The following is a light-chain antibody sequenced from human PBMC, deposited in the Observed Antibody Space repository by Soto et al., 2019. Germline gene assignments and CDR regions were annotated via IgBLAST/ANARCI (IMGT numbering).Light chain of an antibody. CDR3: SSFAGSPVV. CDR1: PSDVGAYNY. V-gene: IGLV2-14*01. J-gene: IGLJ2*01. CDR2: EVS. Sequence: QSVLTQPASVSGSPGQSITISCTGSPSDVGAYNYVSWYQQHPDKAPKLMIFEVSNRPSGVSNRFSGSRSGNTASLTVSGLQAEDEADYYCSSFAGSPVVFGGGTKVTVL.